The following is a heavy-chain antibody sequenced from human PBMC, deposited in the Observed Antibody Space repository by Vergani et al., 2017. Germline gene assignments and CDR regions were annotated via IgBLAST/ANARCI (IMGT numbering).Heavy chain of an antibody. CDR1: GFTFQAFA. CDR2: IDRNYGVK. J-gene: IGHJ2*01. CDR3: VKDNDYDADGPFDL. Sequence: EVQLLEAGGGLVQPGGSLRLSCTASGFTFQAFAFHGVRQVSGGGLEWVSGIDRNYGVKNGNSFEGRFSISRDNAKKAVFLQMNNLRHEDTALYFCVKDNDYDADGPFDLWGRGTLVTVSS. V-gene: IGHV3-9*01. D-gene: IGHD3-16*01.